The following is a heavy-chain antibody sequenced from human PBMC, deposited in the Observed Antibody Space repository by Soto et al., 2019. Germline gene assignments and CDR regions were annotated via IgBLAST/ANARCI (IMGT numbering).Heavy chain of an antibody. J-gene: IGHJ6*02. V-gene: IGHV4-34*01. Sequence: SETLSLTCDVYGGSFSGYYWSWIRQPPGKWLEWIGEINHSGSTNYNPSLKSRTTISAHTSKNQLSLKVSSVTAADTAVYYCARGGGYSFGFDYYYGMDVWGQGXTVTVSS. CDR1: GGSFSGYY. D-gene: IGHD5-18*01. CDR2: INHSGST. CDR3: ARGGGYSFGFDYYYGMDV.